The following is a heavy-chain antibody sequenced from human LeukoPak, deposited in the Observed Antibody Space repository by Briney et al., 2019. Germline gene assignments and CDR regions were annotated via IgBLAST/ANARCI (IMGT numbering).Heavy chain of an antibody. CDR2: IYHSGST. V-gene: IGHV4-4*02. D-gene: IGHD6-19*01. J-gene: IGHJ2*01. CDR3: ARGYSSGWYVGYFDL. Sequence: NPSETLSLTCAVSGGSISSSNWWSWVRQPPGKGLEWIGEIYHSGSTNYNPSLKSRVTISVDKSKNQFSLKLSSVTAADTAVYYCARGYSSGWYVGYFDLWGRGTLVTVSS. CDR1: GGSISSSNW.